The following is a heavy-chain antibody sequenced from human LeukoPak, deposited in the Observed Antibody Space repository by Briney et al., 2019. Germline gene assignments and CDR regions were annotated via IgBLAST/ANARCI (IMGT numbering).Heavy chain of an antibody. CDR3: AKVKPDSSGYYDAFDI. V-gene: IGHV3-23*01. J-gene: IGHJ3*02. CDR2: ISGSGGST. CDR1: GFTFSSYA. Sequence: PGGSLRLSCAASGFTFSSYAMSWVRQAPGKGLEWVSAISGSGGSTYYADSVKGRFTISRDNSKNTLYLQMNSLRAEDTAVYYCAKVKPDSSGYYDAFDIWGQGTMVTVSS. D-gene: IGHD3-22*01.